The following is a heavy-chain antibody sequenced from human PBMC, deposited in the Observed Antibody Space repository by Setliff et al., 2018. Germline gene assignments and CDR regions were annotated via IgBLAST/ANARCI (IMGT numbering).Heavy chain of an antibody. Sequence: GGSLRLSCVVSGFSFSRHWMSWVRQAPGKGLEWVADIKQDGSTKYYLDSVKGRFTISRDNAKRSLYLQMNGLRADDTGVYYCVRDDADNYDAFDNWGQGTLVTVPS. V-gene: IGHV3-7*01. CDR2: IKQDGSTK. D-gene: IGHD3-22*01. CDR3: VRDDADNYDAFDN. J-gene: IGHJ3*02. CDR1: GFSFSRHW.